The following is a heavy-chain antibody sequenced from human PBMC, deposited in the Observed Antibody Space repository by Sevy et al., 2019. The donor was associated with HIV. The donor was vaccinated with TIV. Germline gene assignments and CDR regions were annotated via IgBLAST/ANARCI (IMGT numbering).Heavy chain of an antibody. CDR3: ARGPYNSGLRLDF. D-gene: IGHD5-12*01. Sequence: GGSLRLSCAASGFSLSDYAIHWARQGPVKGLEWLTVISFDGGNKYYADSVKGRFTISRENSKNTASLQMNSLRPDDTALYYCARGPYNSGLRLDFWGRGILVTVSS. J-gene: IGHJ4*02. CDR1: GFSLSDYA. V-gene: IGHV3-30-3*01. CDR2: ISFDGGNK.